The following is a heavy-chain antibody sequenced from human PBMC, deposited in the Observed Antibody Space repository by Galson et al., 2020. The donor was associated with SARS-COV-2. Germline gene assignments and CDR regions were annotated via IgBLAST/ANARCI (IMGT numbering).Heavy chain of an antibody. CDR1: GFTFGDYA. J-gene: IGHJ4*02. Sequence: GGSLRLSCTASGFTFGDYAMSWFRQAPGKGLEWVGFIRTKAFGATTDYAASVKGRFTISRDDSKSIAYLQMNSLKTEDTAVYYCSREDSTTVVPAVIDYWGQGTLSPSPQ. CDR3: SREDSTTVVPAVIDY. V-gene: IGHV3-49*03. D-gene: IGHD4-4*01. CDR2: IRTKAFGATT.